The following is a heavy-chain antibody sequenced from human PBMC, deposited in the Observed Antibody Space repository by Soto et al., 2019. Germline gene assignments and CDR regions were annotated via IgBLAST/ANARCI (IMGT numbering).Heavy chain of an antibody. CDR3: ARGEYQLLPRHTYYYYGMDV. D-gene: IGHD2-2*01. CDR1: GGSFSGYY. CDR2: INHSGST. V-gene: IGHV4-34*01. J-gene: IGHJ6*02. Sequence: PSETLSLTCAVYGGSFSGYYWSWIRQPPGKGLEWIREINHSGSTNYNPSLKSRVTISVDTSKNQFSLKLSSVTAADTAVYYCARGEYQLLPRHTYYYYGMDVWGQGTTVTVSS.